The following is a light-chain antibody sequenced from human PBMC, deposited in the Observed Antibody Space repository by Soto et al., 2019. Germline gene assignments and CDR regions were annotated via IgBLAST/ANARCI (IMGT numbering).Light chain of an antibody. CDR1: QSVSTY. V-gene: IGKV3-11*01. Sequence: EIVLTQSPATLSLSPGEIATLSCRASQSVSTYLGWYQQKPGPAPRLLIYDASNRATGIPARFSGSGSGTDFTLTISSLEPEDFAVYYCQQRSNWITFGQGTRLEIK. J-gene: IGKJ5*01. CDR2: DAS. CDR3: QQRSNWIT.